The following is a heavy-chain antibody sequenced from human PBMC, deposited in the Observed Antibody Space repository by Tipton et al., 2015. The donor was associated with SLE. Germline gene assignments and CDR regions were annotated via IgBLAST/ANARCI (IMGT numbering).Heavy chain of an antibody. CDR1: GGSISSGSYY. J-gene: IGHJ4*02. CDR3: ARELGHKDFDY. Sequence: TLSLTCTVSGGSISSGSYYWSWIRQPAGKGLEWIGHIYTSGSTNYNPSLKSRVTISVDTSKNQFSLKLSSVTAADTAVYYCARELGHKDFDYWGQGTLVTVSS. CDR2: IYTSGST. D-gene: IGHD3-16*01. V-gene: IGHV4-61*09.